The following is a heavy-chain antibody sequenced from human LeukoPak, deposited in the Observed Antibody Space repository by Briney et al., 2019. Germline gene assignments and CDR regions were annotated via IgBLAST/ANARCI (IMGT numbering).Heavy chain of an antibody. V-gene: IGHV3-7*01. CDR3: ARVQWLRDDVFDV. CDR2: IKQDGSET. CDR1: GFTYSNNW. J-gene: IGHJ3*01. D-gene: IGHD5-12*01. Sequence: GGPLRLSCAASGFTYSNNWMSWVRQAPGKGLEWVATIKQDGSETYYVDSVKGRFTISRDNAKNSLYLQMNSLRGEGTAVYYCARVQWLRDDVFDVWGQGTMVTVSS.